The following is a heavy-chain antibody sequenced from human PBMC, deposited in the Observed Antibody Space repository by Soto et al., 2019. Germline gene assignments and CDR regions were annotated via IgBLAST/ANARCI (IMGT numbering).Heavy chain of an antibody. CDR2: FDPEDGET. V-gene: IGHV1-24*01. CDR3: ATVPVEYYYGSGSYDWFDP. Sequence: VKVSCKVSGYTLTELSMHWVRQAPGKGLEWMGGFDPEDGETIYAQKFQGRVTMTEDTSTDTAYMELSSLRSEDTAVYYCATVPVEYYYGSGSYDWFDPWGQGTLVTVSS. CDR1: GYTLTELS. J-gene: IGHJ5*02. D-gene: IGHD3-10*01.